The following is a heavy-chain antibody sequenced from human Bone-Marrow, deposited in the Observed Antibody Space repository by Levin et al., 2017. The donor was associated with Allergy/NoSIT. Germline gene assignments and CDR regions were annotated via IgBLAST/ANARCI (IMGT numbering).Heavy chain of an antibody. CDR2: IKSITYGGTT. CDR3: ATEHDGSYNC. Sequence: GGSLRLSCPTSGFGFTDAWMSWVRQAPGKGLEWVARIKSITYGGTTDYAAFVEDRFTISRDDSKTTLYLQLNSLKTEDTAVYYCATEHDGSYNCWGQGTLVTVSS. J-gene: IGHJ4*02. CDR1: GFGFTDAW. D-gene: IGHD1-26*01. V-gene: IGHV3-15*01.